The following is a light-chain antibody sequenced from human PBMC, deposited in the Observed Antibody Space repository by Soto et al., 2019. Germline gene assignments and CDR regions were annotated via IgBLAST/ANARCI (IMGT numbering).Light chain of an antibody. V-gene: IGKV1-5*01. CDR3: KQYNSYSRT. CDR2: DAY. Sequence: DIQMTQSPSTLSASVGDRVTSTCRASQSISSWLACNHQKPGKAPNLLIYDAYSLESGVPSRFSGSGSGTEFTLPFSSLQPDDFATYFVKQYNSYSRTFGQGTKVEIK. CDR1: QSISSW. J-gene: IGKJ1*01.